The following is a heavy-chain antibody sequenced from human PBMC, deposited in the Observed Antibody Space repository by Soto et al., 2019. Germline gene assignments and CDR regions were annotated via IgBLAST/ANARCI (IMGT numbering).Heavy chain of an antibody. J-gene: IGHJ4*02. CDR2: IYHGGTT. Sequence: PSETLSLTCAVSGGSIDSAGSYWSWIRQIPGRGLEWIGHIYHGGTTDYNPSLKSRITMSVDTSKNQFSLELNSVTAADTAVYYCARYCSGGTCYDSIGYWGQGTLVTVSS. CDR3: ARYCSGGTCYDSIGY. V-gene: IGHV4-31*11. D-gene: IGHD2-15*01. CDR1: GGSIDSAGSY.